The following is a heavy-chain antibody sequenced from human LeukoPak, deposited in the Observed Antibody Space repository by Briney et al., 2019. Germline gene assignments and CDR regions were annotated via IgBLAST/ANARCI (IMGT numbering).Heavy chain of an antibody. Sequence: GGSLRLSCAASGFTFSSYWMSWVRQAPGKGLEWVANLNQDGGEKYYVDSVKGRFTISRDNAKNSLYLQMNSLRAEDTAVYYCARDGVTYYDFWSGYSRQPYYYGMDVWGQGTTVTVSS. CDR3: ARDGVTYYDFWSGYSRQPYYYGMDV. D-gene: IGHD3-3*01. V-gene: IGHV3-7*01. CDR1: GFTFSSYW. CDR2: LNQDGGEK. J-gene: IGHJ6*02.